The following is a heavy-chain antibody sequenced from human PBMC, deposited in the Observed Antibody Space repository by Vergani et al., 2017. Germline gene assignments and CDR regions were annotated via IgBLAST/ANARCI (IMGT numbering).Heavy chain of an antibody. V-gene: IGHV3-23*01. J-gene: IGHJ4*02. CDR2: ISGSGGRT. Sequence: EVQLLESGGGLVQPGGSLRLSCAASGFTFSSYAMSWVRQAPGKGLEWVSAISGSGGRTYYADSVKGRFTISRDKSKNTLYLQMNSLRAEDTAVYYCAKDSTKRSSSWYDYWGQGTLVTVSS. CDR3: AKDSTKRSSSWYDY. CDR1: GFTFSSYA. D-gene: IGHD6-13*01.